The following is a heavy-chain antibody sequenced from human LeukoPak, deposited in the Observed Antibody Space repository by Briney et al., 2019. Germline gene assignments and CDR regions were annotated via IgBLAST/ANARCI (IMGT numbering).Heavy chain of an antibody. D-gene: IGHD1-20*01. J-gene: IGHJ4*02. CDR1: GFIYSSYQ. Sequence: GGSLRLSCAASGFIYSSYQMNWVRQAPGKGLEWIAYISSGGGTIYYADSVKGRFTISRDNTKNSVSLQMNSLSAEDTAVYYCARGLDNWNVYIFDYWGQGTLVTVSS. CDR3: ARGLDNWNVYIFDY. CDR2: ISSGGGTI. V-gene: IGHV3-48*03.